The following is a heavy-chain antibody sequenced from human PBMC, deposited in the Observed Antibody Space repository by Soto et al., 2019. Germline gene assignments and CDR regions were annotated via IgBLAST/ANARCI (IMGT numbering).Heavy chain of an antibody. D-gene: IGHD2-8*01. J-gene: IGHJ5*02. Sequence: QVQLVQSGAEVKKPGSSVKVSCKASGGTFSSYAISWVRQAPGQGLEWMGGIIPIFGTANYAQKFQGRVTITADESTSTAYMELSSLSSEDTAVYYCARGAYCTNGVCFTRDWFDPWGQGTLVTVSS. CDR2: IIPIFGTA. CDR3: ARGAYCTNGVCFTRDWFDP. V-gene: IGHV1-69*12. CDR1: GGTFSSYA.